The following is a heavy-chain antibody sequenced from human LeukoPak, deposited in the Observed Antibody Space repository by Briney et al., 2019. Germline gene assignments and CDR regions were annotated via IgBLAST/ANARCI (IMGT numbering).Heavy chain of an antibody. CDR2: INPSGGST. D-gene: IGHD3-10*01. V-gene: IGHV1-46*01. CDR3: ARDLYAGSGLWDYYYGMDV. Sequence: ASVKVSCKASGDTFTSFYIHWVRQAPGQGLEWMGIINPSGGSTSYAQKFQGRVTMTRDTSTSTVYMELSSLRFEDTAVYYCARDLYAGSGLWDYYYGMDVWGQGTTVTVSS. CDR1: GDTFTSFY. J-gene: IGHJ6*02.